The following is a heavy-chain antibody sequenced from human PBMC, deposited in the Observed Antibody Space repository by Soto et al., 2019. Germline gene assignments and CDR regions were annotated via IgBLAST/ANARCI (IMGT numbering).Heavy chain of an antibody. J-gene: IGHJ2*01. V-gene: IGHV4-30-4*01. D-gene: IGHD4-17*01. CDR3: AREIIPLTTDWYFDL. CDR2: TYDSGST. Sequence: QVQLQESGPGLVKPSETLSLTCTVSGGSISGGGYYWSWIRQPPGKGLEWNGYTYDSGSTYYNPSLKSRISISVDTSKNQFSLRLTSVTAADTAVYYCAREIIPLTTDWYFDLWGRGTLVTVSS. CDR1: GGSISGGGYY.